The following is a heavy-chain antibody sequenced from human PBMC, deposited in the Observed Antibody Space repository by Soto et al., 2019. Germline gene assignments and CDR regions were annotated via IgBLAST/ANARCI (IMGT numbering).Heavy chain of an antibody. CDR2: IGPDGSNI. Sequence: GGSLSLSCAASGFIFSSHWMHWVRQAPGKGLVGVSHIGPDGSNIWEADSVQGRFTISRDNARNRLYLQMNSLRDEDTAIYYCVRDNNWSFDYWGQGIMVTVYS. J-gene: IGHJ4*02. CDR1: GFIFSSHW. D-gene: IGHD1-1*01. CDR3: VRDNNWSFDY. V-gene: IGHV3-74*01.